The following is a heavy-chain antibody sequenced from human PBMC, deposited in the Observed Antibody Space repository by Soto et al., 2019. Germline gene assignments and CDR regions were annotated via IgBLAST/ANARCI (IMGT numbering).Heavy chain of an antibody. V-gene: IGHV3-23*01. CDR3: AKGGVCSGGSCYSRAPYYFDY. Sequence: GSLRLSCASSGFPFSSYAMSWVRQAPGKGLEWVSAISGSGGSTYYADSVKGRFTISRDNSKNTLYLQMNSLRAEDTAVYYCAKGGVCSGGSCYSRAPYYFDYWGQGTLVTVS. J-gene: IGHJ4*02. CDR2: ISGSGGST. D-gene: IGHD2-15*01. CDR1: GFPFSSYA.